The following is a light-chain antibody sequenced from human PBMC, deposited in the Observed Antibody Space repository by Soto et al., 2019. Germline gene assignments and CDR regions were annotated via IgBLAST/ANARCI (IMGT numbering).Light chain of an antibody. CDR3: QQFDTYPLT. J-gene: IGKJ5*01. V-gene: IGKV1-13*02. CDR2: DVS. Sequence: AIQLTQSPSSLSASVGDRVTITCRASQGISSSAFAWYQQKPGKVPKLLIYDVSNLQSGVPSRFSGSGSGTDFTLTISSLQPEDFATYYCQQFDTYPLTFGQGTRLEIK. CDR1: QGISSSA.